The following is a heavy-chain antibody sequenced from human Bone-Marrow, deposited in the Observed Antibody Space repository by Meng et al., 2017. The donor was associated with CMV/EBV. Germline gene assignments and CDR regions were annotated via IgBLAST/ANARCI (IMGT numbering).Heavy chain of an antibody. CDR2: ISYDGSNK. V-gene: IGHV3-30*04. CDR3: ARDRGGSYYWATSDYYYYGMDV. J-gene: IGHJ6*02. Sequence: GESLKISCAASGFTFSSYAMHWVRQAPGKGREWVAVISYDGSNKYYADSVKGRFTISRDNSKNTLYLQMNSLRAEDTAVYYCARDRGGSYYWATSDYYYYGMDVWGQGTTVTVSS. D-gene: IGHD1-26*01. CDR1: GFTFSSYA.